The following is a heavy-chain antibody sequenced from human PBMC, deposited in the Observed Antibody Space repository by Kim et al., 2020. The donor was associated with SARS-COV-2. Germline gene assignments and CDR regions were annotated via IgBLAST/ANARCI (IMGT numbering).Heavy chain of an antibody. J-gene: IGHJ6*02. CDR1: GGSISSYY. V-gene: IGHV4-59*13. CDR3: ARDFVHSGYDSTYYYYGMDV. CDR2: IYYSGST. Sequence: SETLSLTCTVSGGSISSYYWSWIRQPPGKGLEWIGYIYYSGSTNYNPSLKSRVTISVDTSKNQFSLKLSSVTAADTAVYYCARDFVHSGYDSTYYYYGMDVWGQGTTVTVSS. D-gene: IGHD5-12*01.